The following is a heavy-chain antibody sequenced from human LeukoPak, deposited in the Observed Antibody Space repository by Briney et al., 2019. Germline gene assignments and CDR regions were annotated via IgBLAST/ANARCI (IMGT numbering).Heavy chain of an antibody. CDR1: GFTFRSYD. Sequence: PGGSLRLSCVASGFTFRSYDMFWVRQPTGKGLEWVSGIGTAGDTNYADSVRGRFTISRDNSKDTLFLQMNSLRAEDTAIYYCARDMQLSTWGLGTMVTVSS. D-gene: IGHD3-16*02. J-gene: IGHJ3*01. CDR2: IGTAGDT. CDR3: ARDMQLST. V-gene: IGHV3-13*04.